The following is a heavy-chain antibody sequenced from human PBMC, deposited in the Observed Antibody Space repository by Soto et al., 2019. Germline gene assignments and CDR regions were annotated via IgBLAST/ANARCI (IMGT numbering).Heavy chain of an antibody. CDR2: IDPSDSYT. Sequence: GESLKISCKGSGYSFTSYWISWVRQMPGKGLEWMGRIDPSDSYTNYSPSFQGHVTISADKSISTACLQWSNLKASDTAMYYCARHDYGDSHYYYYGMDVWGQGTTVTVSS. J-gene: IGHJ6*02. CDR3: ARHDYGDSHYYYYGMDV. V-gene: IGHV5-10-1*01. D-gene: IGHD4-17*01. CDR1: GYSFTSYW.